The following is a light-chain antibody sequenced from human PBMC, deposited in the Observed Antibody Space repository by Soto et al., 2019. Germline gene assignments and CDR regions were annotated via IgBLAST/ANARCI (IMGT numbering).Light chain of an antibody. CDR1: QSVSSSY. CDR3: QQYGTSSWT. Sequence: EIVLTQSPGTLSLSPGERATLSCRASQSVSSSYLAWFQQKPGQAPRLLIYGASSRATGIPDRFSGSGSGTDFTLTINRLEPNDFAVDYCQQYGTSSWTFGQGPKVEIK. J-gene: IGKJ1*01. V-gene: IGKV3-20*01. CDR2: GAS.